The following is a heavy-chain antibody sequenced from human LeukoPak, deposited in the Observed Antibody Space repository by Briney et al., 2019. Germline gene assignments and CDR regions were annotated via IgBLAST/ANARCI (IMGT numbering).Heavy chain of an antibody. Sequence: ASVKVSCKVSGYTLTELSMHWVRQAPGKGLEWMGGFDPEDGETIYAQKFQGRVTMTKDTSADTAYMELSSLRSEDTAVYYCATAYPPSSSWYYFDYWGQGTLVTVSS. CDR1: GYTLTELS. D-gene: IGHD6-13*01. J-gene: IGHJ4*02. CDR3: ATAYPPSSSWYYFDY. V-gene: IGHV1-24*01. CDR2: FDPEDGET.